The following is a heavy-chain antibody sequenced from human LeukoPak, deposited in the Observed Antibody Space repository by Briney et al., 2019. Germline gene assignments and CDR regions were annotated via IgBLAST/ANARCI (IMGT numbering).Heavy chain of an antibody. D-gene: IGHD3-10*01. V-gene: IGHV1-24*01. CDR1: GYTLTELS. CDR3: ATMYYYGSGSYYNPVRYYYYGMDV. CDR2: FDPEDGET. Sequence: ASVKVSCKVSGYTLTELSMHWVRQAPGKGLEWMGGFDPEDGETIYAQKFQGRVTMTEDTSTDTAYMGLSSLRSEDTAVYYCATMYYYGSGSYYNPVRYYYYGMDVWGQGTTVTVSS. J-gene: IGHJ6*02.